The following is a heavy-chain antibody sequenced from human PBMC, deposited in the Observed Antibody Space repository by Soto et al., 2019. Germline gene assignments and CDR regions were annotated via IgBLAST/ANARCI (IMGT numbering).Heavy chain of an antibody. CDR2: MYYNGNI. J-gene: IGHJ5*02. CDR1: RGSISNYY. CDR3: ASGGNWFDP. V-gene: IGHV4-59*01. Sequence: PSETLSLTCNVSRGSISNYYWTWVRQSPEKGLEWIGYMYYNGNINYNPSLKSRVTISIDTSKNQFSLTLKSVTAADTAVYYCASGGNWFDPWGQGVLVTVSS. D-gene: IGHD3-16*01.